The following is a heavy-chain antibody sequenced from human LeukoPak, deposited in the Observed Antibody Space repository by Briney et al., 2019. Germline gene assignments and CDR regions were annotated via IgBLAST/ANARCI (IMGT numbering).Heavy chain of an antibody. V-gene: IGHV1-18*01. Sequence: ASVKVSCKASGYTFTSYGISWVRQAPGQGLKWLGWISAYNGNTNYAQKLQGRVTMPTDTPTSTAYMELRSLRSDDPAVYYCARDSSGWYSRVFDYWGQGTLVTVSS. CDR2: ISAYNGNT. J-gene: IGHJ4*02. CDR3: ARDSSGWYSRVFDY. CDR1: GYTFTSYG. D-gene: IGHD6-19*01.